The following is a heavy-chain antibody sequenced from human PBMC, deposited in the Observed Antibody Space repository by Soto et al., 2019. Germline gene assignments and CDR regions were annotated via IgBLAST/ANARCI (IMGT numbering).Heavy chain of an antibody. CDR1: GFNFSNYA. Sequence: GGSLRLSCAASGFNFSNYAMSWVRQAPGKGLEWVSLISATGGGTYYADSVKGRFTISRDNSHNTLYLQVHSLTAEDTAVYYCAKDRRAGGNSAFYFGFWGQGAQVTVSS. CDR3: AKDRRAGGNSAFYFGF. D-gene: IGHD3-16*01. V-gene: IGHV3-23*01. CDR2: ISATGGGT. J-gene: IGHJ4*02.